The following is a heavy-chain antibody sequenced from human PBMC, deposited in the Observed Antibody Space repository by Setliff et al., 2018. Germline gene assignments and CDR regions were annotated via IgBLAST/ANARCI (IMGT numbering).Heavy chain of an antibody. D-gene: IGHD5-12*01. CDR2: IQSTGNT. J-gene: IGHJ5*02. CDR3: ARDHDGSGYKRDWFDP. V-gene: IGHV4-61*10. Sequence: PSETLSLTCTVSGGSVSSGSYYWSWIRQPAGKGLEWIGLIQSTGNTNYNPSLKSRLTLSLDTSRKEFFLKMTYVTAADTAVYYCARDHDGSGYKRDWFDPWGQGILVTVSS. CDR1: GGSVSSGSYY.